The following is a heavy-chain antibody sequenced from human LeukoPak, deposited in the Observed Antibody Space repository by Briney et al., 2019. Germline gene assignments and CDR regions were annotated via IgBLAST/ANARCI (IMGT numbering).Heavy chain of an antibody. Sequence: GGSLRLSCAASGFTFSDYYMSWIRQAPGKGLEWVSYISSSGYTIYYADSVKGRFTISRDNAKNSLYLQMNSLRAEDTAVYYCARDLTHNDAFDIWGQGTMVTVSS. J-gene: IGHJ3*02. D-gene: IGHD3-9*01. CDR1: GFTFSDYY. CDR2: ISSSGYTI. V-gene: IGHV3-11*01. CDR3: ARDLTHNDAFDI.